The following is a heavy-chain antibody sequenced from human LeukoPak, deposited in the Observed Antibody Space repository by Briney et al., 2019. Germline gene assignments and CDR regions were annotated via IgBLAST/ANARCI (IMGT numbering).Heavy chain of an antibody. V-gene: IGHV1-69*13. J-gene: IGHJ4*02. CDR3: ARSYGGEYYFDY. CDR1: GGTFSSYA. CDR2: IIPIFGTA. Sequence: SVKVSCKASGGTFSSYAISWVRQAPGQGLEWMGGIIPIFGTANYAQKFQGRVTITADEFTSTAYMELSSLRSEDTAVYYCARSYGGEYYFDYWGQGTLVTVSS. D-gene: IGHD4-23*01.